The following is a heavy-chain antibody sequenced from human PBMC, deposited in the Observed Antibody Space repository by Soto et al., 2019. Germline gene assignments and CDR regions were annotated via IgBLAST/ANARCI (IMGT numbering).Heavy chain of an antibody. J-gene: IGHJ4*02. V-gene: IGHV3-23*01. CDR3: AKAGITMVRGATGPFDY. Sequence: GXSLRLSCAASGFTFSSYAISWVHQAPGKGLEWVSAISGSGGSTYYADSVKGRFTISRDNSKNTLYLQMNSLRAEETAVYYCAKAGITMVRGATGPFDYWGQGTLVTVSS. D-gene: IGHD3-10*01. CDR2: ISGSGGST. CDR1: GFTFSSYA.